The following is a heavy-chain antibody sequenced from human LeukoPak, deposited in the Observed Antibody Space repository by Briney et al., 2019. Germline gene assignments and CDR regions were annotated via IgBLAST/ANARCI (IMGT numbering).Heavy chain of an antibody. CDR1: GFTFNNYA. CDR2: ISGSGDNT. V-gene: IGHV3-23*01. D-gene: IGHD2-15*01. J-gene: IGHJ5*02. CDR3: AKHPHIVVVVAASGGDWFDP. Sequence: PGGSLRLSCAASGFTFNNYAMSWVHQAPGKGLEWVSAISGSGDNTYYADSVKGRFTISRDNSKNTLYLQMNSLRAEDTAIYYCAKHPHIVVVVAASGGDWFDPWGQGTLVTVSS.